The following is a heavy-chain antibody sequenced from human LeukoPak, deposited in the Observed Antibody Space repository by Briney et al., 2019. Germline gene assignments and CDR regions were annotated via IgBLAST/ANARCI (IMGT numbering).Heavy chain of an antibody. J-gene: IGHJ4*02. Sequence: PGGSLRLSCEASGFNFNNYAMSWVRQAPGKGLEWVSSISSSSSYIYYADSVKGRFTISRDNAKNSLYLQMNSLRAEDTAVYYCANHRYSSSWPPNFDYWGQGTLVTVFS. CDR2: ISSSSSYI. D-gene: IGHD6-13*01. CDR3: ANHRYSSSWPPNFDY. V-gene: IGHV3-21*01. CDR1: GFNFNNYA.